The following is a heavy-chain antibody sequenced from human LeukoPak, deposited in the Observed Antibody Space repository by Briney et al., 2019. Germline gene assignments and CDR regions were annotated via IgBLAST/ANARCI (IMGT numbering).Heavy chain of an antibody. Sequence: GGSLRLSCAASGFTVSSNYMSWVRQAPGKGLECVSVIYSGGSTYYADSVKGRFTISRDNSKNTLYLQMNSLRAEDTAVYYCAKVDYYGSGSYPATFDPWGQGTLVTVSS. CDR1: GFTVSSNY. CDR3: AKVDYYGSGSYPATFDP. CDR2: IYSGGST. V-gene: IGHV3-53*01. J-gene: IGHJ5*02. D-gene: IGHD3-10*01.